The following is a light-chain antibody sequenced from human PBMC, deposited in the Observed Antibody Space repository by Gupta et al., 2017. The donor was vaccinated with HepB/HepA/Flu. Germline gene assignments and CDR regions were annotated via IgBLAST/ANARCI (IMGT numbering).Light chain of an antibody. Sequence: DIQMTQSPSSLSASVRDRVTITCRASQSVSNSLNWYQQKPGQAPKLLIYGASTLQSGVPSRFSGSGSGTXFTLTIXSLQPEDFAIYYCQHSYSTPRTFGXGTKVEIK. J-gene: IGKJ1*01. CDR3: QHSYSTPRT. V-gene: IGKV1-39*01. CDR1: QSVSNS. CDR2: GAS.